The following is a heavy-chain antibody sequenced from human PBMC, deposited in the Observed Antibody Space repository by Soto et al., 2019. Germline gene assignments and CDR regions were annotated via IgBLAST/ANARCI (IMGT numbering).Heavy chain of an antibody. CDR2: INPNSGGT. CDR3: ARGTDCTNGVCYFWYFDY. V-gene: IGHV1-2*04. J-gene: IGHJ4*02. Sequence: ASVKVSCKASGYTFTSYDINWVRQATGQGLEWMGWINPNSGGTNYAQKFQGWVTMTRDTSISTAYMELSRLRSDDTAVYYCARGTDCTNGVCYFWYFDYWGQGTLVTVSS. CDR1: GYTFTSYD. D-gene: IGHD2-8*01.